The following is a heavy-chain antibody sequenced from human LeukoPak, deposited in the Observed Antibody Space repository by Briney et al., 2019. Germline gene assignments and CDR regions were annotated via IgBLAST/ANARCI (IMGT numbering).Heavy chain of an antibody. D-gene: IGHD3-3*01. V-gene: IGHV3-21*04. CDR3: ARSPYYDFWSGYYQSDAFDI. J-gene: IGHJ3*02. CDR2: ISGSSYYI. CDR1: GFTFSSYS. Sequence: GGSLRLSCAASGFTFSSYSMNWVRQAPGKGLEWVSSISGSSYYIYYADSVKGRFTISRDNAKNSLYLQMNSLRAEDTAVYYCARSPYYDFWSGYYQSDAFDIWGQGTMVTVSS.